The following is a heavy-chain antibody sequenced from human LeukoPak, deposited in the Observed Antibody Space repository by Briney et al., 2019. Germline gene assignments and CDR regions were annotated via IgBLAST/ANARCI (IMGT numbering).Heavy chain of an antibody. J-gene: IGHJ4*02. V-gene: IGHV3-74*01. D-gene: IGHD2-2*01. CDR2: INSDGSST. Sequence: PGGSLRLSCAASGFTFSSYAMHWVRQAPGKGLVWVSRINSDGSSTSYADSVKGRFTISRDNAKNTLYLQMNSLRAEDTAVYYCARCLDSTSCRNYWGQGTLVTVSS. CDR3: ARCLDSTSCRNY. CDR1: GFTFSSYA.